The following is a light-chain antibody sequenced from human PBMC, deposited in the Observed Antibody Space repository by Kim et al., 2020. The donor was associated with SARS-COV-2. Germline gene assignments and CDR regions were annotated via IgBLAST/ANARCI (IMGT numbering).Light chain of an antibody. Sequence: DIQMTQSPSSLSASVGDRVTITCRASQDIVSFLGWFQQKPGKAPKSLIYDVSSLQSGVPSRFSGNGSGTDFTLTISSLQPADFVNYYCQQYKSYPITFGQGTRLEIK. V-gene: IGKV1-16*01. CDR1: QDIVSF. CDR2: DVS. CDR3: QQYKSYPIT. J-gene: IGKJ5*01.